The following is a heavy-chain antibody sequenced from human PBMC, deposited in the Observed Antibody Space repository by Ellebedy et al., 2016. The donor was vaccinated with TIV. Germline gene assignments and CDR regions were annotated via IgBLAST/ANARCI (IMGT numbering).Heavy chain of an antibody. CDR3: ARDITLSRGYFDY. D-gene: IGHD3-10*01. J-gene: IGHJ4*02. Sequence: AASVKVSCKASGGTFSSYAISWVRQAPGQGLEWMGGIIPIFGTANYAQKFQGRVTIPADESTSTAYMELSSLRSEDTAVYYCARDITLSRGYFDYWGQGTLVTVSS. CDR1: GGTFSSYA. CDR2: IIPIFGTA. V-gene: IGHV1-69*13.